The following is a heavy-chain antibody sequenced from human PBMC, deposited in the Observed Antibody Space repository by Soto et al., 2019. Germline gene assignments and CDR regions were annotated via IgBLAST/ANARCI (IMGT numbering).Heavy chain of an antibody. CDR3: ARYLSAAAGMSYYYGMDV. D-gene: IGHD6-13*01. CDR1: GYSFTSYW. V-gene: IGHV5-51*01. J-gene: IGHJ6*02. CDR2: IYPGDSDT. Sequence: GESLKISCKGSGYSFTSYWIGWVRQMPGKGLEWMGNIYPGDSDTRYSPSFQGQVTISADKSISTAYLQWSSLKASDTAMYYCARYLSAAAGMSYYYGMDVWGQGTTVTVSS.